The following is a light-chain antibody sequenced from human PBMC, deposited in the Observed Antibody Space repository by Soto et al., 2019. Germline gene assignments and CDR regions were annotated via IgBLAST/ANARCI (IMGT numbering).Light chain of an antibody. CDR1: QSLLHSNGYNY. J-gene: IGKJ2*01. CDR3: MQARESPAT. Sequence: DIVMTQSPLSLPVTPGEPASISCRSSQSLLHSNGYNYLDWYLQRPGQSPQLLIYLGSNRASGVPDRFSGSGSGTDFTLKITRGEAEDVGVYYCMQARESPATFGQGTKLEI. CDR2: LGS. V-gene: IGKV2-28*01.